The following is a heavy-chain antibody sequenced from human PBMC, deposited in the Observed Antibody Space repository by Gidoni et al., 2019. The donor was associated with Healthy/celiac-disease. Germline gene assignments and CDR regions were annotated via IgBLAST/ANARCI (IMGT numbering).Heavy chain of an antibody. CDR3: ARDGPKYDYGDYAGGDY. V-gene: IGHV3-30*04. J-gene: IGHJ4*02. Sequence: QVQLLESGAAVVQPGRCLRFSCAASGFNFRGYAMHWVRQAPGKGLEWVAVISYDGSNKYYADSVKGRFTISRDNSKNTLYLQMNSLRAEDTAVYYCARDGPKYDYGDYAGGDYWGQGTLVTVSS. CDR2: ISYDGSNK. CDR1: GFNFRGYA. D-gene: IGHD4-17*01.